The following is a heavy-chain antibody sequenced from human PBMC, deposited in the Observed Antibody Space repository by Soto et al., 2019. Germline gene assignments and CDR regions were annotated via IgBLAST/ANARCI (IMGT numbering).Heavy chain of an antibody. CDR3: AKEMSSTIFGVVIIHY. CDR2: ISGSGGST. CDR1: GFTFSSYA. D-gene: IGHD3-3*01. J-gene: IGHJ4*02. V-gene: IGHV3-23*01. Sequence: GGSLRLSCAASGFTFSSYAMSWVRQAPGKGLEWVSAISGSGGSTYYADSVKGRFTISRDNSKNTLYLQMNSLRAEDTAVYYCAKEMSSTIFGVVIIHYWGQGTLVTVSS.